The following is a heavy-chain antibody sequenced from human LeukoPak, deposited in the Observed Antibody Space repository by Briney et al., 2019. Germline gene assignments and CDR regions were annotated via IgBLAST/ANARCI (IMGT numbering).Heavy chain of an antibody. D-gene: IGHD3-10*01. CDR1: GGSFSGYY. CDR3: ARHVSSMVRGLMYFDY. V-gene: IGHV4-34*01. CDR2: INHSGST. J-gene: IGHJ4*02. Sequence: SETLSLTCAVCGGSFSGYYWSWIRQPPGKGLEWIGEINHSGSTNYNPSLKSRVTISVDTSKNQFSLKLNSVTAADTAVYYCARHVSSMVRGLMYFDYWGQGTLVTVSS.